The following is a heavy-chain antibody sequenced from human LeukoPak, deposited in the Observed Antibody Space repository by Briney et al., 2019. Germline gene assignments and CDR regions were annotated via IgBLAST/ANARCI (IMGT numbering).Heavy chain of an antibody. Sequence: GGSLRLSCSASGFTFSSYAMHWVRQAPGKGLEYVSAISSNGGSTYHADSVKGRFTISRDNSKNTLYLQMSSLRAEDTAVYYCVKVSAEYDFWSGNHFDYWGQGTLVTVSS. CDR1: GFTFSSYA. CDR2: ISSNGGST. V-gene: IGHV3-64D*06. J-gene: IGHJ4*02. D-gene: IGHD3-3*01. CDR3: VKVSAEYDFWSGNHFDY.